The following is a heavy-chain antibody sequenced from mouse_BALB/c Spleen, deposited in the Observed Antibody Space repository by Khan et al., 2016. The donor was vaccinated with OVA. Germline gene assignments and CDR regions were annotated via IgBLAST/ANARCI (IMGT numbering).Heavy chain of an antibody. CDR3: ARSNSYWYFDV. CDR2: INTYSGEP. Sequence: QIQLVQSGPELKKPGETVKISCKASGYTFTNYGMNWVKQAPGKGLKWMGWINTYSGEPTYADDFKGRAAFTLETSSSTAYLQMKYLKTEDTATECCARSNSYWYFDVWGAGTTVTVSS. V-gene: IGHV9-3-1*01. CDR1: GYTFTNYG. J-gene: IGHJ1*01. D-gene: IGHD4-1*02.